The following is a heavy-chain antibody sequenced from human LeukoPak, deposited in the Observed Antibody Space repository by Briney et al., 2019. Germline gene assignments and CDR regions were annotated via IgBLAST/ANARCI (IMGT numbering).Heavy chain of an antibody. D-gene: IGHD5-18*01. V-gene: IGHV1-69*05. J-gene: IGHJ5*02. CDR2: IISISPTA. Sequence: ASVKVSCKASGGTFSSYAISWVRQAPGQGLEWLGGIISISPTANYAQKFQDRVTMNMDESTTTAFMELSSLRSDDTAVYYCARGRLSGTTLVTWFDTWGQGTLVTVSS. CDR1: GGTFSSYA. CDR3: ARGRLSGTTLVTWFDT.